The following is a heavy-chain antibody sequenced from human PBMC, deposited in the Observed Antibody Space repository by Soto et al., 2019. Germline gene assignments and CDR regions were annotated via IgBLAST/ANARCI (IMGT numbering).Heavy chain of an antibody. Sequence: VGSLRLSCAASGFTFSSYGMHWVRQAPGKGLEWVAVISYDGSNRYYADSVKGRFTISRDNSKNTLYLQMNSLRAEDTAVYYCAKGEVGYYDSSGYFATAMYYFDYWGQGTLVTVSS. CDR1: GFTFSSYG. CDR2: ISYDGSNR. V-gene: IGHV3-30*18. CDR3: AKGEVGYYDSSGYFATAMYYFDY. J-gene: IGHJ4*02. D-gene: IGHD3-22*01.